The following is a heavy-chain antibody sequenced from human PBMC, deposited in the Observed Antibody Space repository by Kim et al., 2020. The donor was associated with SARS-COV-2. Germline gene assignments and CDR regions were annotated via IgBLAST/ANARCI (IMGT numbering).Heavy chain of an antibody. CDR3: ARGIGGDAFDI. V-gene: IGHV1-69*01. Sequence: ANYAQKFQGRVTITADESTSTAYMELSSLRSEDTAVYYCARGIGGDAFDIWGQGTMVTVSS. CDR2: A. J-gene: IGHJ3*02. D-gene: IGHD3-16*01.